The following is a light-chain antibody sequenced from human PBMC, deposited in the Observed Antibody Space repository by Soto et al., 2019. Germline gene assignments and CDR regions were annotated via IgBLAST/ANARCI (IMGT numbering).Light chain of an antibody. CDR3: QQYGSSPIT. Sequence: EIVLTQSPGILSLSPGERATLSCRASQSVRSSYLAWYQQKPGQPPRLLIFGASSRATGIPDRFSGSASGTDFTLTISRLEPEDSAVYCCQQYGSSPITFGQGTRLENK. V-gene: IGKV3-20*01. CDR1: QSVRSSY. CDR2: GAS. J-gene: IGKJ5*01.